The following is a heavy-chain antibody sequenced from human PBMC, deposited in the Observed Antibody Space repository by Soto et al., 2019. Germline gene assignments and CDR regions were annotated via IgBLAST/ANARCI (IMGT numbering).Heavy chain of an antibody. J-gene: IGHJ4*02. D-gene: IGHD6-19*01. Sequence: QITLKESGPTLVKPTQTLTLTCTFSGFSLSSTRMAVGWIRQPPGKALEWLALIYWDDDKRYSPFLKSRLTSXXXTXXNHVVLTLSNMAPVDTARYYCAHIVVAGLGYYFDYWGQGTLVTVSS. CDR3: AHIVVAGLGYYFDY. V-gene: IGHV2-5*02. CDR1: GFSLSSTRMA. CDR2: IYWDDDK.